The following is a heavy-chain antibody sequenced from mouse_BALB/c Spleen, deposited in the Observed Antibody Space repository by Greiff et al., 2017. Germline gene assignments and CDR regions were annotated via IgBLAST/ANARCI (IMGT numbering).Heavy chain of an antibody. CDR3: AREGYYFDY. CDR1: GYSITSDYA. V-gene: IGHV3-2*02. J-gene: IGHJ2*01. Sequence: EVQLKESGPGLVKPSQSLSLTCTVTGYSITSDYAWNWIRQFPGNKLEWMGYISYSGSTSYNPSLKSRISITRDTSKNQFFLQLNSVTTEDTATYYCAREGYYFDYWGQGTTLTVSS. CDR2: ISYSGST.